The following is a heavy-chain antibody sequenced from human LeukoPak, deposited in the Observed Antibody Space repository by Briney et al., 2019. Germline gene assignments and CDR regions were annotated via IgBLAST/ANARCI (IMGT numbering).Heavy chain of an antibody. CDR2: ISSSSTTI. Sequence: GGSLRLSCAASGFTFSSYSMNWVRQAPGKGLEWVSYISSSSTTIYYADSVTGRFTVSRDNAKNSLYLQMSSLRAEDTAVYYCARGFRGTRRAYMDVWGKGTTVTVSS. D-gene: IGHD3-16*01. CDR3: ARGFRGTRRAYMDV. V-gene: IGHV3-48*01. J-gene: IGHJ6*03. CDR1: GFTFSSYS.